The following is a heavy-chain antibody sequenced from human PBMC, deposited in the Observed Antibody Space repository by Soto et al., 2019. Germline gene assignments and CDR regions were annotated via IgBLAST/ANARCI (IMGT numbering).Heavy chain of an antibody. CDR1: GFTFTSSA. CDR2: IVVGSGNT. CDR3: AAGPYTYYYDSSGYSGY. J-gene: IGHJ4*02. V-gene: IGHV1-58*01. D-gene: IGHD3-22*01. Sequence: SVKVSCKASGFTFTSSAVQWVRQARGQRLEWIGWIVVGSGNTNYAQKFQERVTITRDMSTSTAYMELSSLRSEDTAVYYCAAGPYTYYYDSSGYSGYWGQGTLVTVSS.